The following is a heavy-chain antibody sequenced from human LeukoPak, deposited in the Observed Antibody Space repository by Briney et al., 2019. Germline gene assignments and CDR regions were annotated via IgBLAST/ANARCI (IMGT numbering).Heavy chain of an antibody. CDR1: GFTFSSYA. Sequence: GGSLRLSCAASGFTFSSYAMSWVRQAPGKGLEWVSTISGGGGSTYYSDSVKGRFTISRDNSKNKLYLQMNSLRAEDTAMYYCAKDDDWGRFNHWGQGTLVTVSS. CDR3: AKDDDWGRFNH. CDR2: ISGGGGST. V-gene: IGHV3-23*01. D-gene: IGHD3-16*01. J-gene: IGHJ1*01.